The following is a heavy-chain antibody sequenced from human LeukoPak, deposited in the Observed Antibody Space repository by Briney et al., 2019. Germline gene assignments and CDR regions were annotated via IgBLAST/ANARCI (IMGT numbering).Heavy chain of an antibody. V-gene: IGHV1-69*13. CDR2: IIPIFGTA. J-gene: IGHJ4*02. Sequence: ASVKVSCKASGGTFSSYAISWVRQAPGQGLEWMGGIIPIFGTANYAQKFQGRVTITADESTSTAYMELSSLRSEDTAVYYCARRGPGSLAAAGTWFFDYWGQGTLVTVSS. D-gene: IGHD6-13*01. CDR1: GGTFSSYA. CDR3: ARRGPGSLAAAGTWFFDY.